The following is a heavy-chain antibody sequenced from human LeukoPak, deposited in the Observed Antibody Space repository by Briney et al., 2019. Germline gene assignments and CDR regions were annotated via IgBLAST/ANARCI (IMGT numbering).Heavy chain of an antibody. D-gene: IGHD5-24*01. CDR1: GFTFGDYA. J-gene: IGHJ3*02. V-gene: IGHV3-48*03. Sequence: GGSLRLSCTASGFTFGDYAMSWVRQAPGKGLEWVSYISSSGSTIYYADSVKGRFTISRDNAKNSLYLQMNSLRAEDTAVYYCARDRPEMATKRNPHDAFDIWGQGTMVTVSS. CDR2: ISSSGSTI. CDR3: ARDRPEMATKRNPHDAFDI.